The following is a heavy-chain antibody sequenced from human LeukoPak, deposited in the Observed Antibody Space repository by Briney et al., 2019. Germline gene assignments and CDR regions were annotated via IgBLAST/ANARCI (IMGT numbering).Heavy chain of an antibody. Sequence: GASVKVSCKASGYTFTGYYMHWVRQAPGQGLEWMGWINPNSGGTNYAQKFQGRVTMTRDTSISTAYMELSRLRSDDTAVYYCARDNLVIAVAVFCWFDPWGQGTLVTVSS. J-gene: IGHJ5*02. CDR1: GYTFTGYY. V-gene: IGHV1-2*02. CDR2: INPNSGGT. CDR3: ARDNLVIAVAVFCWFDP. D-gene: IGHD6-19*01.